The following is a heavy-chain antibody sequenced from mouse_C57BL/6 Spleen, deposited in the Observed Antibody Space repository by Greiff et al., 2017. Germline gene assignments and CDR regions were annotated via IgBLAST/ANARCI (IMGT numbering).Heavy chain of an antibody. J-gene: IGHJ3*01. CDR1: GYAFSSSW. V-gene: IGHV1-82*01. CDR3: ANYCSSQPGFAY. D-gene: IGHD1-1*01. Sequence: QVQLQQSGPELVKPGASVKISCKASGYAFSSSWMNWVKQRPGKGLEWIGRIYPGDGDTNYNGKFKGKATLTADKASSTAYMQLSSLTSEDSAVYFCANYCSSQPGFAYWGQGTLVTVSA. CDR2: IYPGDGDT.